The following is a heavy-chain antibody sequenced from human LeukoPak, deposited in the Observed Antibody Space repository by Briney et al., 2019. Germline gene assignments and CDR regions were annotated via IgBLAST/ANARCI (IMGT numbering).Heavy chain of an antibody. Sequence: PGGSLRLSCAASGFTFSSYAMSWVRQAPGKGLEWVSAISGSGGSTYYADSVKGRFTISRDNSKNTLYLQMNSLRAEGTAVYYCAKKVYYDSSGSPGLDIWGQGTMVTVSS. CDR3: AKKVYYDSSGSPGLDI. CDR2: ISGSGGST. J-gene: IGHJ3*02. V-gene: IGHV3-23*01. D-gene: IGHD3-22*01. CDR1: GFTFSSYA.